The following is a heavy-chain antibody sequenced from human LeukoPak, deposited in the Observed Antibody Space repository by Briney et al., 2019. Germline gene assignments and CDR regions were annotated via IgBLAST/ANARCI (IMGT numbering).Heavy chain of an antibody. CDR3: ARRGYCSSTSCPPDY. CDR2: IYPGDSDT. J-gene: IGHJ4*02. CDR1: GYSFTCYW. V-gene: IGHV5-51*01. Sequence: GESLKISCKGSGYSFTCYWIGWVRQMPGKGLEWMGIIYPGDSDTRYSPSFQGQVTISADKSISTAYLQWSSLKASDTAMYYCARRGYCSSTSCPPDYWGQGTLVTVSS. D-gene: IGHD2-2*01.